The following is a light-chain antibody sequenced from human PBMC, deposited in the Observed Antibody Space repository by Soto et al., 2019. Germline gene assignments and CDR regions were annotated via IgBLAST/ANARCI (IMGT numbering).Light chain of an antibody. V-gene: IGKV1D-12*01. CDR2: AES. CDR1: QGISSW. J-gene: IGKJ5*01. CDR3: QKANSFTIT. Sequence: DIQMTQSPSSVSTSLGGIITITCRASQGISSWLAWYQQKPGQAPKLLIYAESSLQSGVPYRLSGSGSGTDLNLTISSLQPEDFATYYCQKANSFTITCGQGTRLEIK.